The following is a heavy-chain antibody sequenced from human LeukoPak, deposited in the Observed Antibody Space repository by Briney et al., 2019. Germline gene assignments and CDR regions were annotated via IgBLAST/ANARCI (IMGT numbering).Heavy chain of an antibody. D-gene: IGHD3-3*01. CDR3: ARIHLEWASFAP. V-gene: IGHV4-4*07. J-gene: IGHJ5*02. CDR1: GGSISSYY. Sequence: SETLSLTCTVSGGSISSYYWSWIRQPAGKGLEWIGRIYTSGSTNYNPSLKSRVTMSVDTSKNQFSLKLSTVTAADTAVYYCARIHLEWASFAPWGQGTLVTVSS. CDR2: IYTSGST.